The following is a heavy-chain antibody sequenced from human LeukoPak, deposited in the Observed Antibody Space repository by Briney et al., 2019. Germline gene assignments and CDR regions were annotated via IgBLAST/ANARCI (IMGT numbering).Heavy chain of an antibody. CDR2: IYYSGST. V-gene: IGHV4-31*03. CDR3: ARLGAGPTYYDFWSGYSSFYFDY. J-gene: IGHJ4*02. D-gene: IGHD3-3*01. Sequence: SQTLSLTCTVSGGSISSGGYYWSWIRQHPGKGLEWIGYIYYSGSTYYNPSLKSRITISIDTSKNHFSLKLSSVTAADTAVYYCARLGAGPTYYDFWSGYSSFYFDYWGQGTLVTVSS. CDR1: GGSISSGGYY.